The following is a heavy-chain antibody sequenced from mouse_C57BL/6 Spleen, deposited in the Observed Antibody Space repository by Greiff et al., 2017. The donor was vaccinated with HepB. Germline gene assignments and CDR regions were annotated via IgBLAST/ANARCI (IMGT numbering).Heavy chain of an antibody. CDR2: IRNKANGYTT. CDR1: GFTFTDYY. CDR3: ARYTGTNYAMDY. Sequence: EVKVEESGGGLVQPGGSLSLSCAASGFTFTDYYISWVSQPPGKALEWLGFIRNKANGYTTEYSAYVKGRFTISRDNSQSSLYLQMNALRAEDSATYYCARYTGTNYAMDYWGQGTSVTVSS. D-gene: IGHD4-1*01. V-gene: IGHV7-3*01. J-gene: IGHJ4*01.